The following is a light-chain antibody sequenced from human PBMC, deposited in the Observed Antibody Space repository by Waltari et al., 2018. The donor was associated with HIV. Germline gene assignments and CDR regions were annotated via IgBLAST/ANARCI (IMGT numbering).Light chain of an antibody. V-gene: IGLV2-14*01. CDR2: EVS. J-gene: IGLJ2*01. Sequence: QSALTQPASVSGSPGQSIAISCTRSTSAIGAYNYVSWFQQHPGKAPKLIIFEVSKRPSGVSKRFSGSKSGNTTSLTISGLQAEDEADYYCSTYTGRGTDTVLFAGGTKLTVL. CDR1: TSAIGAYNY. CDR3: STYTGRGTDTVL.